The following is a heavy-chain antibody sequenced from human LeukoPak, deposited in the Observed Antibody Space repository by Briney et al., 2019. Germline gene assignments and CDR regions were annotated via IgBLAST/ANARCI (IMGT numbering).Heavy chain of an antibody. CDR1: GGSFSGYY. V-gene: IGHV4-34*01. D-gene: IGHD3-22*01. Sequence: SETLSLTCAVYGGSFSGYYWSWIRQPPGKGLEWIGEINHSGSTNYNPSLKSRGTISVDTSKNQFSLKLSSVTAADTAVYYCARVRGNYYYDSSGYPRVHAFDIWGQGTMVTVSS. CDR3: ARVRGNYYYDSSGYPRVHAFDI. CDR2: INHSGST. J-gene: IGHJ3*02.